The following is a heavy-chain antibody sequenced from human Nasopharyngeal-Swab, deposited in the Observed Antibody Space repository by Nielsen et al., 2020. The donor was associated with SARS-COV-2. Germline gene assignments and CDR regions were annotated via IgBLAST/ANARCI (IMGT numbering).Heavy chain of an antibody. D-gene: IGHD3-16*01. CDR1: GFTFSSYA. CDR2: IYSGGSST. CDR3: AKPPGDYVWGSYYFDY. J-gene: IGHJ4*02. V-gene: IGHV3-23*03. Sequence: GGSLRLPCAASGFTFSSYAMSWVRQAPGKGLEWVSVIYSGGSSTYYADSVKGRFTISRDNSKNTLYLQMNSLRAEDTAVYYCAKPPGDYVWGSYYFDYWGQGTLVTVSS.